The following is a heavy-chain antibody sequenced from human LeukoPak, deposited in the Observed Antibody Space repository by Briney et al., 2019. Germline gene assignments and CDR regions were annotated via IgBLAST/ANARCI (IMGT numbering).Heavy chain of an antibody. CDR3: AKSPELTDCFDP. J-gene: IGHJ5*02. CDR2: ISGSGDNT. Sequence: QSGGSLRLSCAASGFTFSSYAMTWVRQAPGKGLEWVAEISGSGDNTNYADSVKGRFTISRDNSKNTLYLQMNSLRAEDTAVYYCAKSPELTDCFDPWGQGTLVTVSS. D-gene: IGHD1-26*01. V-gene: IGHV3-23*01. CDR1: GFTFSSYA.